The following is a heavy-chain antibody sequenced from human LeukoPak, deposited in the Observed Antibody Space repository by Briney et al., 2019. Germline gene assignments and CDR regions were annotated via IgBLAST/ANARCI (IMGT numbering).Heavy chain of an antibody. Sequence: SVKVSCKASGGTFSSYAISWVRQAPGQGLEWMGGIIPIFGTANYAQKFQGRVTITTDESTSTAYMELSSLRSEDTAVYYCARSKYYGSGSYYNDFDYWGQGTLVTVSS. D-gene: IGHD3-10*01. CDR2: IIPIFGTA. V-gene: IGHV1-69*05. CDR3: ARSKYYGSGSYYNDFDY. J-gene: IGHJ4*02. CDR1: GGTFSSYA.